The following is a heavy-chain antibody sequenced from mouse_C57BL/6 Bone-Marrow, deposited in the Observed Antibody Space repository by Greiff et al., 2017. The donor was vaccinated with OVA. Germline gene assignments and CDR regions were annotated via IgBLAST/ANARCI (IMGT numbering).Heavy chain of an antibody. V-gene: IGHV5-17*01. J-gene: IGHJ2*01. CDR1: GFTFSDYG. CDR3: AGLFFDD. Sequence: EVQVVESGGGLVKPGGSLKLSCAASGFTFSDYGMHWVRQAPEKGLEWVAYISSGSSTIYYADTVKGRFTISRDNAKNTLFQQMTSLRSEDAAMYYCAGLFFDDWGQGTTLTVSS. CDR2: ISSGSSTI.